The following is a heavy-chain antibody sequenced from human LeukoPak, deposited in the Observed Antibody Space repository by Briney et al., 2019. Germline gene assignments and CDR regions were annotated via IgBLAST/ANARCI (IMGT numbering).Heavy chain of an antibody. D-gene: IGHD2-21*01. CDR3: ARQGFDSGFDY. CDR1: GFSFRRYY. Sequence: GGSLRLSCAASGFSFRRYYMSWVRQAPGKGLQWVSVLFSVGDTYYADSVKDRFSISRDSSRETLFLQMNSLRADDTAVYYCARQGFDSGFDYWGHGTMVTVSS. J-gene: IGHJ4*01. CDR2: LFSVGDT. V-gene: IGHV3-66*04.